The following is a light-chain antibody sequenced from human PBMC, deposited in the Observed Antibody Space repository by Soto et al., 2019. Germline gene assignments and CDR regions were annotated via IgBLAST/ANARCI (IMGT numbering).Light chain of an antibody. Sequence: SSELTQPPSVSLAPGQTARITCGGNNIGSKSVHWYQQKPGQAPVLVVYDDSDRPSGIPERFSGSNSGNTAALTISRVAAGDEADYYCQVWDSSNDHEEWVFGGGTQLTVL. J-gene: IGLJ3*02. CDR3: QVWDSSNDHEEWV. CDR1: NIGSKS. V-gene: IGLV3-21*02. CDR2: DDS.